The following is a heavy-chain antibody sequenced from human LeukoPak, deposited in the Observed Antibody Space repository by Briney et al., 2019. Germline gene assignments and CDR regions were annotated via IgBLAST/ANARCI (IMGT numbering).Heavy chain of an antibody. CDR2: INHSGST. D-gene: IGHD3-10*01. J-gene: IGHJ4*02. V-gene: IGHV4-34*01. CDR1: GGSFSGYY. CDR3: ARGSYYYGSGSHFDY. Sequence: PSETLSLTCAVYGGSFSGYYWSWIRQPPGKGLEWIGEINHSGSTNYNPSLKSRVTISVDTSKNQFSLKLSSVTAADTAVYYYARGSYYYGSGSHFDYWGQGTLVTVSS.